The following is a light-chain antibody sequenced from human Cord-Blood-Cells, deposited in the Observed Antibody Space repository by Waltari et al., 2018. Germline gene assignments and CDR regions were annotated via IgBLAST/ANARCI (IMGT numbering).Light chain of an antibody. J-gene: IGLJ2*01. CDR1: SSNLGSNP. V-gene: IGLV1-44*01. CDR2: SNN. CDR3: AAWDDSLNVV. Sequence: QSVLTQPPSASGTPGQRVTISCSGSSSNLGSNPVNWYQQLPGTAPKLLFYSNNQRPSGVPDRFSGSKSGTSASLAISGLQSEDEADYYCAAWDDSLNVVFGGGTKLTVL.